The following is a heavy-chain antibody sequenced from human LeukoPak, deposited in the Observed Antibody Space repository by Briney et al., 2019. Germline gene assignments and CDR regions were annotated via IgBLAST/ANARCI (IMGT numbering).Heavy chain of an antibody. J-gene: IGHJ4*02. Sequence: SETLSLTCTVSGASFSSSTYYCAWIRQPPGKGLEWIGSMHYSGSTYYNPSLKSRVTMSVDTSKNQFSLKLSSVSAADTAVYYCARHAGGIAATGTRPFDYWGQGTLVTVSS. CDR2: MHYSGST. CDR3: ARHAGGIAATGTRPFDY. V-gene: IGHV4-39*01. CDR1: GASFSSSTYY. D-gene: IGHD6-13*01.